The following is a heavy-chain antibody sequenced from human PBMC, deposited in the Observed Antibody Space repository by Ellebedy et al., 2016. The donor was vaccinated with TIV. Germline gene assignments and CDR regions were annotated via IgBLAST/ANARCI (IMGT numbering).Heavy chain of an antibody. CDR3: AKDYFYGSGYDC. Sequence: GESLKISCAASGFTFSNYNMNWVRQAPGKGLEWVSYISSSSNTIYYADSVKGRFTISRDNAKNSLYLQMNSLRAEDTALYYCAKDYFYGSGYDCWGQGTLVTVSS. CDR1: GFTFSNYN. V-gene: IGHV3-48*04. J-gene: IGHJ4*02. D-gene: IGHD3-10*01. CDR2: ISSSSNTI.